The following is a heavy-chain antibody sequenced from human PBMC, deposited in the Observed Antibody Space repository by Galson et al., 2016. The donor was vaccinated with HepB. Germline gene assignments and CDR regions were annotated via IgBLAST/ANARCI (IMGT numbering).Heavy chain of an antibody. D-gene: IGHD1-26*01. J-gene: IGHJ4*02. CDR3: AREGIEWEIRYFDF. CDR1: GFVFSSYD. V-gene: IGHV3-48*03. CDR2: ISASGSTT. Sequence: SLRLSCAASGFVFSSYDMNWVRQAPGKGLEWISYISASGSTTYYADSVKGRFTISRDNAKNSVYLQMNSLSVEDTAIYYCAREGIEWEIRYFDFWGQGSLVTVSA.